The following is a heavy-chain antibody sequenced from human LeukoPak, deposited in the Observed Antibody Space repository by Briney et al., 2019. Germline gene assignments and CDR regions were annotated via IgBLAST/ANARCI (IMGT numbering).Heavy chain of an antibody. CDR1: GFTFDDYA. CDR3: ANDIRPDYYGSGSRFDY. J-gene: IGHJ4*02. V-gene: IGHV3-9*01. D-gene: IGHD3-10*01. Sequence: GGSLRLSCAASGFTFDDYAMHWVRQAPGKGLEWVSGISWNSGSIGYADSVKGRFTISRDNAKNSLYLQMNSLRAEDTALYYCANDIRPDYYGSGSRFDYWGQGTLVTVSS. CDR2: ISWNSGSI.